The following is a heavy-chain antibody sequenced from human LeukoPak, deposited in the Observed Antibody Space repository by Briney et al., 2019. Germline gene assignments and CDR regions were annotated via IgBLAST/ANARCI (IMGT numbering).Heavy chain of an antibody. J-gene: IGHJ4*02. D-gene: IGHD2-2*01. Sequence: PSETLSLTCTVSGGSISSGGYYWSWIRQHPGKGLEWIGYIYYSGSTYYNPSLKSRVTISVDTSKNQFSLKLSSVTAADTAVYYCARDPLYCSSTSCYATPPEDWGQGTLVTVSS. V-gene: IGHV4-31*03. CDR3: ARDPLYCSSTSCYATPPED. CDR2: IYYSGST. CDR1: GGSISSGGYY.